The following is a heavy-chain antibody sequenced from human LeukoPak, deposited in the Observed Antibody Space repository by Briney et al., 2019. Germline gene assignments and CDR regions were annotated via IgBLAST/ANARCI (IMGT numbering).Heavy chain of an antibody. V-gene: IGHV4-61*01. Sequence: KPSETLSLTCTVSGGSVSSGSYYWSWIRQPPGKGLEWIGYIYYSGSTNYNPSLKSRVTISVDTSKNQFSLKLSSVTAADTAVYYCARERACTTVTTSCYYYYGMDVWGQGTTVTVSS. D-gene: IGHD4-17*01. CDR1: GGSVSSGSYY. CDR3: ARERACTTVTTSCYYYYGMDV. J-gene: IGHJ6*02. CDR2: IYYSGST.